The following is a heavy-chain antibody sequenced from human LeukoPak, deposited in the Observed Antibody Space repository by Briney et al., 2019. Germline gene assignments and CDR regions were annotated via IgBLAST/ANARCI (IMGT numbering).Heavy chain of an antibody. CDR1: GYTFTSYY. Sequence: ASVKVSCKASGYTFTSYYIHWVRQAPGQGLGWMGIINPSGGSTSYAQKFQGRVTMTRDMSTSTVYMELSSLRSEDTAVYYCARAVMDDSSGYYYYFDYWGQGTLVTVSS. V-gene: IGHV1-46*01. J-gene: IGHJ4*02. CDR3: ARAVMDDSSGYYYYFDY. CDR2: INPSGGST. D-gene: IGHD3-22*01.